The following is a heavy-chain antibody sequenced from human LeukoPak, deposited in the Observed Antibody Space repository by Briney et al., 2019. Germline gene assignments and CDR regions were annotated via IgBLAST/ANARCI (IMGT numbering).Heavy chain of an antibody. D-gene: IGHD1-1*01. Sequence: GGSLRLSCAASGFTFSTYGMHWVRQAPGKGLEWVAFIRYDGSNKYYADSVKGRFTISRDNSRNTLYLQMSSLRAEDTAVYFCGKDKDPWKSTSISDFEYWGQGTLVTVSS. J-gene: IGHJ4*02. CDR2: IRYDGSNK. CDR1: GFTFSTYG. V-gene: IGHV3-30*02. CDR3: GKDKDPWKSTSISDFEY.